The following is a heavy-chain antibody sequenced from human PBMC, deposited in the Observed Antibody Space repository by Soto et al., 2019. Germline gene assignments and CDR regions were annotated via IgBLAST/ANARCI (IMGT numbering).Heavy chain of an antibody. CDR3: ARDAQQLANYGMDV. V-gene: IGHV3-33*01. D-gene: IGHD6-13*01. Sequence: QVHLVESGGNVVQPGWSLRLSCAASGFSFTSHGMHWVRQAPGKGLEWVAHLWSDGNSKYYADSVKGRFTISRDLSKNTLSLQMNSLGAEDTAVYYCARDAQQLANYGMDVWGQGTTVTVSS. CDR2: LWSDGNSK. J-gene: IGHJ6*02. CDR1: GFSFTSHG.